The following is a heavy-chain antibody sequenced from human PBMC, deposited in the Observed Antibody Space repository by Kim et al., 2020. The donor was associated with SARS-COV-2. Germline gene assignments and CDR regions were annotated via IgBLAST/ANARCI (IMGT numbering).Heavy chain of an antibody. J-gene: IGHJ4*02. CDR3: TTLKRYEYYDFWSGYYTGDY. CDR2: IKSKTDGGTT. V-gene: IGHV3-15*01. D-gene: IGHD3-3*01. CDR1: GFTFSNAW. Sequence: GGSLRLSCAASGFTFSNAWMSWVRQAPGKGLEWVGRIKSKTDGGTTDYAAPVKGRFTISRDDSKNTLYLQMNSLKTEDTAVYYCTTLKRYEYYDFWSGYYTGDYWGQGTLVTVSS.